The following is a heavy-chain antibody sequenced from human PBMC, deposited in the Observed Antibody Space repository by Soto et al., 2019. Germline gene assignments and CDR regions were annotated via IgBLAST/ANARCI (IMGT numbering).Heavy chain of an antibody. J-gene: IGHJ4*02. Sequence: EVQMVESGGGLVQPGRSLRLSCATSGFTFDDYAMHWVRQAPGKGLEWVSGISWNGGSIGYADSVKGRFTISRDNAKNSLYLQMNSLRAEDTALYHCAKSRGIVVAAFDSWGQGSLVTVSS. CDR2: ISWNGGSI. V-gene: IGHV3-9*01. D-gene: IGHD3-22*01. CDR1: GFTFDDYA. CDR3: AKSRGIVVAAFDS.